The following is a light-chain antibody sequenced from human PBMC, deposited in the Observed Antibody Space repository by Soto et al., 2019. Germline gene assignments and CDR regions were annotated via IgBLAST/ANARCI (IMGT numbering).Light chain of an antibody. CDR1: HDIGDK. CDR2: GSS. V-gene: IGKV1-16*01. J-gene: IGKJ4*01. Sequence: DIQMTQSPSSLSASVGDRVIITCRASHDIGDKIAWFQQRPGRGPKSLIYGSSILQSGVPPRFGGCRSATDFTLTISSLQPEDFATYYCQQYHVYPLTFGGGTKLEIK. CDR3: QQYHVYPLT.